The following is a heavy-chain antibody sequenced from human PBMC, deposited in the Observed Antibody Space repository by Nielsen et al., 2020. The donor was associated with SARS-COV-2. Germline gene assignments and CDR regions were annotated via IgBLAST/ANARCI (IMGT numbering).Heavy chain of an antibody. Sequence: SVKVSCKAYGGTFRRHAISWVRQAPGQGLEWMGGIIPIFGTANYAQKFQGRVTITADESTSTAYMELSSLRSEDTAVYYCARSDKGSYYYYYYYMDVWGKGTTVTVSS. V-gene: IGHV1-69*13. CDR1: GGTFRRHA. D-gene: IGHD1-26*01. J-gene: IGHJ6*03. CDR2: IIPIFGTA. CDR3: ARSDKGSYYYYYYYMDV.